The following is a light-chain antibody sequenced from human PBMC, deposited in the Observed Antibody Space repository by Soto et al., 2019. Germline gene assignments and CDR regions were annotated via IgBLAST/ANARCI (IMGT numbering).Light chain of an antibody. CDR3: GTWDSSLSAYV. Sequence: QSVLTQPPSVSAAPGQKVTISCSGSSSNIGNNYVSWYQQLPGTATKLLIYENNKRPSGIPDRFSVSKSGTSATLGITGLQTGDEADYYCGTWDSSLSAYVFGTGTKLTVL. CDR1: SSNIGNNY. J-gene: IGLJ1*01. V-gene: IGLV1-51*02. CDR2: ENN.